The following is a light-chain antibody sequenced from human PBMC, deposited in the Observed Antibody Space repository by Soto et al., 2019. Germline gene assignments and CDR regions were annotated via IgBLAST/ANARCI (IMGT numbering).Light chain of an antibody. V-gene: IGKV4-1*01. CDR2: WAS. Sequence: DIVTTQSPDSLAVSLGERATINCKSSQSVLYSSTNQNHLAWYQQKPGQPPKLLIYWASTREAGAPDRFSGSGSGTDFTLTISSLQAEDVAVYYCQQYHSPPYTFGQGTKLEIK. J-gene: IGKJ2*01. CDR1: QSVLYSSTNQNH. CDR3: QQYHSPPYT.